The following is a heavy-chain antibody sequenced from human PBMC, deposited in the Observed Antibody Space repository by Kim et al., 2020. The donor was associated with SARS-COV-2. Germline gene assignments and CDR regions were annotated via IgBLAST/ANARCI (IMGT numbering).Heavy chain of an antibody. D-gene: IGHD3-10*02. CDR1: GFTFDDYA. Sequence: GGSLRLSCAVSGFTFDDYAMHWVRQAPGKGLEWVSSISWNSGSRDYADSVKGRFTISRDNAKNSLYLQMNSLRVEDTALYYCAKDKAERGVFTRFVFDYWGQGTLVPVSS. J-gene: IGHJ4*02. CDR3: AKDKAERGVFTRFVFDY. CDR2: ISWNSGSR. V-gene: IGHV3-9*01.